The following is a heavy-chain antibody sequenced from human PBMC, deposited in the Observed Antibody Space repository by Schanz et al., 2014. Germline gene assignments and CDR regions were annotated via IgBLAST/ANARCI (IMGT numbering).Heavy chain of an antibody. CDR1: GFIFGSSV. CDR2: ITGASDHI. D-gene: IGHD2-21*02. CDR3: AKDLGVDCGDGCFNWYFDL. J-gene: IGHJ2*01. V-gene: IGHV3-23*01. Sequence: EVQLLESGGGLIQPGGSLRLSCAASGFIFGSSVMAWVRQAPGKGLEWVSGITGASDHIDYADSVKGRFTISRDNSRSTMYLQMNSLRAEDTAVYFCAKDLGVDCGDGCFNWYFDLWGRGTLVTVSS.